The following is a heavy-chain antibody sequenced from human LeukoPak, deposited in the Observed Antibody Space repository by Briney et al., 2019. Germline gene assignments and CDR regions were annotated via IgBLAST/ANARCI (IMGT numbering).Heavy chain of an antibody. D-gene: IGHD2-2*01. J-gene: IGHJ4*02. CDR2: IRYDGSNK. CDR1: GFTFSSYG. Sequence: GGSLRLSCAASGFTFSSYGMHWVRQAPGKGLEWVAFIRYDGSNKYYADSVKGRFTISRDNSKNTLYLQMNSLRAEDTAVYYCAKEPVVVVPAATYWGQGTLVTVSS. V-gene: IGHV3-30*02. CDR3: AKEPVVVVPAATY.